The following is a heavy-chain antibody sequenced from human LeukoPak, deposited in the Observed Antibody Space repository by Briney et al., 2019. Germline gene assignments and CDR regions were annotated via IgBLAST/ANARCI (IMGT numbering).Heavy chain of an antibody. D-gene: IGHD3-3*01. CDR1: GFTFSDYY. J-gene: IGHJ4*02. Sequence: GGSLRLSCAASGFTFSDYYMSWIRQAPGKGLEWVAVISYDGSNKYYADSVKGRFTISRDNSKNTLYLQMNSLRAEDTAVYYCARARFLEWLLLDYWGQGTLVTVSS. CDR3: ARARFLEWLLLDY. CDR2: ISYDGSNK. V-gene: IGHV3-30-3*01.